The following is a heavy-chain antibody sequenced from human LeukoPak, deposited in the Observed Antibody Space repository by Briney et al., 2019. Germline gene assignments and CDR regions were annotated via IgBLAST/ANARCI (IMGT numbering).Heavy chain of an antibody. CDR3: ATNRVGTYDRPFDI. CDR2: IHYTGTT. J-gene: IGHJ3*02. CDR1: GFTFSSYW. V-gene: IGHV4-59*08. Sequence: LRLSCAASGFTFSSYWMSWVRQPPGKGLEWIGDIHYTGTTKYNPSVKSRVTISIDTSKNQFSLELSSVTATDTAVYFCATNRVGTYDRPFDIWGQGTMVTVSS. D-gene: IGHD1-26*01.